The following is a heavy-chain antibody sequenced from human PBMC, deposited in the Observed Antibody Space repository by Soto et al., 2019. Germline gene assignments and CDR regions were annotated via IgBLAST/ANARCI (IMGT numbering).Heavy chain of an antibody. V-gene: IGHV5-51*01. CDR2: IYPGDSDI. J-gene: IGHJ6*04. CDR3: ASPTKPAYYYYGIDV. CDR1: GGSFTNSW. Sequence: PGESLKISCKGSGGSFTNSWIGWVRQKSGEGLEWMGIIYPGDSDIRYSPSFEGQVTISADKSISTAYLQWSSLKASDTAKYYCASPTKPAYYYYGIDVWGEGTKVTVPS. D-gene: IGHD3-10*01.